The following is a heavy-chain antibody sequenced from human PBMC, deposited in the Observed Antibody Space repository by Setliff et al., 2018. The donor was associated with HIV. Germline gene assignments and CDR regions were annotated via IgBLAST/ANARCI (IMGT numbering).Heavy chain of an antibody. CDR3: ATDPSSSSGWYFDP. V-gene: IGHV3-23*01. J-gene: IGHJ2*01. CDR1: GFTVDDYA. Sequence: GGSLSLSCAAPGFTVDDYAMHWVRRAPGKGLEWVSGISWNSGSTYYADSVKGRFTIPRDNSKNTLYLQMNSLSAEDTAVYYCATDPSSSSGWYFDPWGRGTLVTVSS. D-gene: IGHD6-6*01. CDR2: ISWNSGST.